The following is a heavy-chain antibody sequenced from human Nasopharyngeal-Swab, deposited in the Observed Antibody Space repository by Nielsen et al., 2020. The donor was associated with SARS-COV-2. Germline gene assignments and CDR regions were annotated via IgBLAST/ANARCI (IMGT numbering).Heavy chain of an antibody. CDR2: INTNTGNP. Sequence: ASVKVSCKASGYTFTSYAMNWVRQAPGQGLEWMGWINTNTGNPTYAQGFTGRFVFSLDTTVSTAYLQISSLKAEDTAVYYCARDGYFDWLALRWFHPWGQGTLVTVSS. J-gene: IGHJ5*02. CDR3: ARDGYFDWLALRWFHP. CDR1: GYTFTSYA. V-gene: IGHV7-4-1*02. D-gene: IGHD3-9*01.